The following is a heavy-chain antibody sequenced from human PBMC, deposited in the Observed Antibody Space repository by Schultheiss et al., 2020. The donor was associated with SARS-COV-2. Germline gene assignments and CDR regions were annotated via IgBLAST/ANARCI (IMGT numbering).Heavy chain of an antibody. CDR1: GGSISSYY. CDR2: IYYSGST. Sequence: SQTLSLTCTVSGGSISSYYWSWIRQPPGKGLEWIGYIYYSGSTNYNPSLKSRVTISVDTSKNQFSLKLSSVTAADTAVYYCARDYYYDSSGLRDWGQGTLVTVSS. D-gene: IGHD3-22*01. J-gene: IGHJ4*02. V-gene: IGHV4-59*01. CDR3: ARDYYYDSSGLRD.